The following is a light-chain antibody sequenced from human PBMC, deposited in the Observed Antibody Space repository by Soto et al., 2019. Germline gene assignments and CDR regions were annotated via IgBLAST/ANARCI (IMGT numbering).Light chain of an antibody. CDR3: QVYNIYSER. CDR2: KAS. CDR1: QTISSW. V-gene: IGKV1-5*03. J-gene: IGKJ1*01. Sequence: IKMYKSPSTLSVKIVDRVTITCLASQTISSWLAWYQQKPGKAPKLLIYKASTLKSGVPSRFSGSGSGTEFTLTISILQPDDFATYYCQVYNIYSERFG.